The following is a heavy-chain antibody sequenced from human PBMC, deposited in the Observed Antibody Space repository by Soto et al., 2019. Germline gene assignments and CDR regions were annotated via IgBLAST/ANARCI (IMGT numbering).Heavy chain of an antibody. CDR1: GFTFSSYA. D-gene: IGHD2-21*02. V-gene: IGHV3-23*01. Sequence: GSLRLSCAASGFTFSSYAMSWVRQAPGKGLEWVSAISGSGSSTYYADSVKGRFTISRDNSKNTLYLQMNSLRAEDTAVYYCAKVVGVTTYYYGMDVWGQGTTVTVSS. CDR2: ISGSGSST. CDR3: AKVVGVTTYYYGMDV. J-gene: IGHJ6*02.